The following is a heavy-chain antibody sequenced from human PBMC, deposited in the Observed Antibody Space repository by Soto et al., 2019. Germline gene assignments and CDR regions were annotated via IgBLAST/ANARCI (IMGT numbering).Heavy chain of an antibody. CDR3: AKADYYDSRRDKD. V-gene: IGHV3-23*01. CDR1: GFTFSSYA. J-gene: IGHJ1*01. Sequence: EVQLLESGGGLVQPGGSLRLSCAASGFTFSSYAMSWVRQAPGKGLEWVSAISGSGGSTYYADSVKGRFTISRDNSKNTLYLQMNSLRAEDTAVYYWAKADYYDSRRDKDWGQGTLVTVSS. CDR2: ISGSGGST. D-gene: IGHD3-22*01.